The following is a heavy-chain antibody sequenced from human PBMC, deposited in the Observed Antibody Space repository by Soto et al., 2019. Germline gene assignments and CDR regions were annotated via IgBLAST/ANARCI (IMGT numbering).Heavy chain of an antibody. CDR3: ARVPIEQPGMGIDY. Sequence: APVKVSCKAPGYTISMYGITWGGQGPGQGLEWMGWSSAYNGKAQYAQKLQGRVAMTTDTSTTTAYMELRSLRSDDTAMYYCARVPIEQPGMGIDYWGQGTLVTVSS. V-gene: IGHV1-18*01. CDR2: SSAYNGKA. J-gene: IGHJ4*02. D-gene: IGHD6-13*01. CDR1: GYTISMYG.